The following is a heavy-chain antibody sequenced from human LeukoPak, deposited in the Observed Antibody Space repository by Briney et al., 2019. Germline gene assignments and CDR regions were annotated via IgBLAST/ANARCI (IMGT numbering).Heavy chain of an antibody. V-gene: IGHV3-7*01. J-gene: IGHJ4*02. CDR1: GFTFNSYW. CDR3: AKVAHYYYGSESYYFFEH. D-gene: IGHD3-10*01. Sequence: PGGSLRLSCAASGFTFNSYWMNWVRQAPGKGLEWVANINLDGSEKYYVDSVKGRFTISRDNAKNSLYLQMNSLRVEDTATYYCAKVAHYYYGSESYYFFEHWGQGTPVTASS. CDR2: INLDGSEK.